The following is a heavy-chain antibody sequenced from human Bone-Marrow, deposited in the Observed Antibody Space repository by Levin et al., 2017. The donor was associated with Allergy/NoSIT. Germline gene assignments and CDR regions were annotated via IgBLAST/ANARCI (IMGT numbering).Heavy chain of an antibody. D-gene: IGHD2-2*01. J-gene: IGHJ5*02. Sequence: LSLTCAASGFTFSDYYMSWIRQAPGKGLEWVSYISSSGSTIYYADSVKGRFTISRDNAKNSLYLQMNSLRAEDTAVYYCARDGDVVVPAALFNWFDPWGQGTLVTVSS. CDR2: ISSSGSTI. V-gene: IGHV3-11*01. CDR1: GFTFSDYY. CDR3: ARDGDVVVPAALFNWFDP.